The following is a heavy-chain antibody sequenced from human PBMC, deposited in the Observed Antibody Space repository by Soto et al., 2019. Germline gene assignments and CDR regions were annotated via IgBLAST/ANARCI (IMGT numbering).Heavy chain of an antibody. V-gene: IGHV4-59*01. J-gene: IGHJ4*01. CDR3: ARGFSSLNY. Sequence: SETLSVTCTVSGASMSSYYWNWIRQPPGKGLEWIGYIYYSGSTNYNPSLKSRVSISLDTSRNQFSLKLSSVTAADTAIYYCARGFSSLNYWGHGTLVTVSS. CDR1: GASMSSYY. CDR2: IYYSGST.